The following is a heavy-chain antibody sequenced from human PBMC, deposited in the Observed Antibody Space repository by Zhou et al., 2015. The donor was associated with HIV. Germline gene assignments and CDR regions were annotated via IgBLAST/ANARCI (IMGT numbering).Heavy chain of an antibody. D-gene: IGHD3-22*01. J-gene: IGHJ6*02. CDR1: GGIFSRNA. CDR3: ARGGRLYDSSGYYYSPRGMDV. CDR2: IIPIYGTA. V-gene: IGHV1-69*06. Sequence: QVQLVQSGAEVKRPGSSVKVSCKTSGGIFSRNAISWVRQAPGQGLEWMGGIIPIYGTANYAQKFQGRVTLTADKSTSTAFMELSSLRSEDTAVYYCARGGRLYDSSGYYYSPRGMDVWGQGTTVTVSS.